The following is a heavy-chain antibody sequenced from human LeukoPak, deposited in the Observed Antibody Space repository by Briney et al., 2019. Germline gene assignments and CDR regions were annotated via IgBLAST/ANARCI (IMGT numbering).Heavy chain of an antibody. Sequence: SETLSLTCSVSGGSITSSTYYWGWIRQPPEKGLEWIATINHSGTTHYKSSLKSRVTISADTSNNQFSLRLNSVTAADTAVYYCARGRWISGSYYNFDYWGQGTLVTVSS. CDR3: ARGRWISGSYYNFDY. J-gene: IGHJ4*02. CDR2: INHSGTT. CDR1: GGSITSSTYY. D-gene: IGHD1-26*01. V-gene: IGHV4-39*07.